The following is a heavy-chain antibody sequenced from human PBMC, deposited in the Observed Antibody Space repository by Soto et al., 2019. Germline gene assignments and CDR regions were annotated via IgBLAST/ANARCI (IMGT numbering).Heavy chain of an antibody. CDR2: IIPIFGTA. CDR1: GGTFSSYA. J-gene: IGHJ6*02. V-gene: IGHV1-69*01. CDR3: ASDSFTIFGVVIYYYYYGMDV. D-gene: IGHD3-3*01. Sequence: QVQVVQSGAEVKKPGSSVKVSCKASGGTFSSYAISWVRQAPGQGLEWMGGIIPIFGTANYAQKFQGRVTITADESTSTAYMELSSLRSEDTAVYYCASDSFTIFGVVIYYYYYGMDVWGQGTTVTVSS.